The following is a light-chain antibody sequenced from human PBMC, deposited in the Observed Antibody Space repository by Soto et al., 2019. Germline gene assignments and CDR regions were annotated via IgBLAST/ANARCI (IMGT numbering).Light chain of an antibody. CDR2: DAS. CDR3: QQYDNLPPGLT. V-gene: IGKV1-33*01. Sequence: DIQMTQSPSSLSASVGDRVTITCQASQDIKNYLSWYQQKPGKAPNLLIYDASNLETGVPSRFSGSGSGTDFTFTISNLQPEDFATYYCQQYDNLPPGLTFGQGTRVDIK. J-gene: IGKJ5*01. CDR1: QDIKNY.